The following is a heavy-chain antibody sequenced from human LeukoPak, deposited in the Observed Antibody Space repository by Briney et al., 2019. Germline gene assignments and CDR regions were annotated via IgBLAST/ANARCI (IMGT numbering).Heavy chain of an antibody. V-gene: IGHV3-23*01. CDR2: IVGSGGTT. D-gene: IGHD2-2*01. J-gene: IGHJ4*02. CDR1: GLTFSNYA. Sequence: GGSLRLSCAASGLTFSNYAMSWVRQAPGKGLEWVSAIVGSGGTTYYADSVKGRFTISRDNSKNTLYLQMNSLRAEDTAVYYCARVIGSTSFDYWGQGTLVTVSS. CDR3: ARVIGSTSFDY.